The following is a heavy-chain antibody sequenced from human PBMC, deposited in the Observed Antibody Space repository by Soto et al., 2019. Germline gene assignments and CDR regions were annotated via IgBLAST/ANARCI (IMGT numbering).Heavy chain of an antibody. J-gene: IGHJ3*02. CDR2: INHRGSA. D-gene: IGHD3-9*01. V-gene: IGHV4-39*07. CDR1: GGSISSGGYA. CDR3: ARGPYYDILTGYSAAFDI. Sequence: PSETLSLTCTVSGGSISSGGYAWSWIRQPPGKGLEWIGEINHRGSANYNPSLKSRVTISVDTSKNQFSLKLSSVTAADTALYYCARGPYYDILTGYSAAFDIWGQGTTVTVSS.